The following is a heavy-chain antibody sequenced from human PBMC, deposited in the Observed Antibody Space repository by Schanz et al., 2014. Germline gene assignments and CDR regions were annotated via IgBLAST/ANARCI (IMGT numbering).Heavy chain of an antibody. D-gene: IGHD6-13*01. CDR2: ISYDGSNK. J-gene: IGHJ4*01. CDR1: GFTVSSDH. Sequence: QVQLLESGGGLVQPGGSLRLSCVVSGFTVSSDHMSWVRQAPGKGLEWVAVISYDGSNKYYADSVKGRFTISRDNSKNTLYLQMNTLRAEDTAVYYCAREQIMAAAGLVDYWGHGTLVTVSS. CDR3: AREQIMAAAGLVDY. V-gene: IGHV3-30*19.